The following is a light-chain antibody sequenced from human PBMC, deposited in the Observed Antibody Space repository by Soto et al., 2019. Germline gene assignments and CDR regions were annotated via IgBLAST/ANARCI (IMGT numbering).Light chain of an antibody. V-gene: IGKV1-5*03. J-gene: IGKJ1*01. CDR2: KAS. CDR1: QTISSW. Sequence: DIQMTQSPSTLSGSVGYRFTITCRASQTISSWLAWYQQKPGKAPKLLIYKASTLKSGVPSRFSGSGSGTEFTLTISSLQPDDFATYYCQQYNNWPPWTFGQGTTVDIK. CDR3: QQYNNWPPWT.